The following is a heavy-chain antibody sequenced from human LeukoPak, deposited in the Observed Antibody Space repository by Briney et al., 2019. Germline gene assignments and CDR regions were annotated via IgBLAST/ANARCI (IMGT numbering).Heavy chain of an antibody. CDR1: GFTFSSYG. J-gene: IGHJ4*02. V-gene: IGHV3-30*18. CDR2: ISYDGSNK. Sequence: PGGSLRLSCAASGFTFSSYGMHWVRQAPGKGLEWVAVISYDGSNKYYADSVKGRFTISRDNSKNTLYLQMNSLRAEDTAVYYCAKPTFLRYFDWLSGYYFDYWGQGTLVTVSS. CDR3: AKPTFLRYFDWLSGYYFDY. D-gene: IGHD3-9*01.